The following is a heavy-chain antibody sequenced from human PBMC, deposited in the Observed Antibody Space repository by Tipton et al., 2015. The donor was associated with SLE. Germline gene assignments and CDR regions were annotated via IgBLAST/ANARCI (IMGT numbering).Heavy chain of an antibody. CDR3: ASGSFFDL. V-gene: IGHV4-34*01. J-gene: IGHJ2*01. CDR1: GGPFSDYY. Sequence: GLVKPSETLSLTCAVYGGPFSDYYWSWIRQSPGKGLEWIGEINHSGSTNYNPSLKSRVTISVDTSKNQFSLKLSSVTAADTAVYYCASGSFFDLWGRGTLVTVSS. CDR2: INHSGST.